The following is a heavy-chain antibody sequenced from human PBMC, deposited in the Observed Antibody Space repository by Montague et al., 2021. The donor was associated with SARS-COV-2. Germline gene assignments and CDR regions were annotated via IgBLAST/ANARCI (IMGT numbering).Heavy chain of an antibody. Sequence: SETLSLTCTLSGGSISSSSYYWGWIRQPPGKGLEWIGSIYYSGSTYYNPSLKSRVTISVDTSKNQFSLKLSSVTAADTAVYYCARHGKTRIAMIVVVIGYCDYWGQGTLVTVSS. CDR3: ARHGKTRIAMIVVVIGYCDY. V-gene: IGHV4-39*01. J-gene: IGHJ4*02. D-gene: IGHD3-22*01. CDR2: IYYSGST. CDR1: GGSISSSSYY.